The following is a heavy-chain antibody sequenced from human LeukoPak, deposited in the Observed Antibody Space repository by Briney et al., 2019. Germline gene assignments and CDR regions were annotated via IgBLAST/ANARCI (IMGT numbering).Heavy chain of an antibody. D-gene: IGHD3-22*01. CDR3: ARNFYASSGYYLDDFYFDF. Sequence: PSETLSLTCTVSGASIISDTNYWGWIRQPPGKGLEWIGSIYYSGSTYYSPSLKSRVTMSVDTSTNQFSLKLISVTAADTALYYCARNFYASSGYYLDDFYFDFWAREPWSPSPQ. J-gene: IGHJ4*02. CDR2: IYYSGST. V-gene: IGHV4-39*07. CDR1: GASIISDTNY.